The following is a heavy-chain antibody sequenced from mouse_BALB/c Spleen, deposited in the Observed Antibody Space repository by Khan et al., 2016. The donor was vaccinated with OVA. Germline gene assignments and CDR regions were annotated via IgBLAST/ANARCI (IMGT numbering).Heavy chain of an antibody. Sequence: QVQLKQSGAELARPGASVKMSCKASGYTFTSYTIHWIKQRPGQGLEWIGYINPSSGYTNYNQKFKDKATLTADKSSTTAYMQLSSLTSDDSADYYCARDRAYYRNDGWFAYWGQGTLVTVSA. V-gene: IGHV1-4*01. CDR3: ARDRAYYRNDGWFAY. CDR2: INPSSGYT. J-gene: IGHJ3*01. D-gene: IGHD2-14*01. CDR1: GYTFTSYT.